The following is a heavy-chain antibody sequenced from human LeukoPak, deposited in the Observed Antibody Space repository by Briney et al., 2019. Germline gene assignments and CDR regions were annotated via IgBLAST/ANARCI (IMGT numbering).Heavy chain of an antibody. CDR2: ISAYNGNT. Sequence: ASVKVSCKASGYTFSIYGISWVRQAPGQGLEWMGWISAYNGNTNYAQKLQGRVTMTTDTSTSTAYMELRSLRSDDTAVYYCAREYSSSWYGSPLDYWGQGTLVTVSS. V-gene: IGHV1-18*01. J-gene: IGHJ4*02. CDR3: AREYSSSWYGSPLDY. D-gene: IGHD6-13*01. CDR1: GYTFSIYG.